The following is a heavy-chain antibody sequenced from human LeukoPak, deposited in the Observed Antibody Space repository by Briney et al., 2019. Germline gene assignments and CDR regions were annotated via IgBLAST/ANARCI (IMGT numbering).Heavy chain of an antibody. V-gene: IGHV3-30*02. CDR3: AKDSKHYYDSWNAFDI. CDR2: IRYDGSNK. J-gene: IGHJ3*02. Sequence: GGSLRLSCAASGFTFSSFAMSWVRQAPGKGLEWVAFIRYDGSNKYYADSVKGRFTISRDNSKNTLYLQMNSLRAEDTAVYYCAKDSKHYYDSWNAFDIWGQGTMVTVSS. CDR1: GFTFSSFA. D-gene: IGHD3-22*01.